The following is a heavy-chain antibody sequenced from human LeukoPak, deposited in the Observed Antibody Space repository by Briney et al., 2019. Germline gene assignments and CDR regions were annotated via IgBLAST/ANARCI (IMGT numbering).Heavy chain of an antibody. CDR3: AREGGAAVAGTGFDY. V-gene: IGHV4-34*01. CDR1: GGSFSGYY. J-gene: IGHJ4*02. D-gene: IGHD6-19*01. CDR2: INHSGST. Sequence: SETLSLTCAVYGGSFSGYYWSWIRQPPGKGLEWIGEINHSGSTNYNPSLKSRVTLSVDTSKNQFSLKLSSVTAADTAVYYCAREGGAAVAGTGFDYWGQGTLVTVSS.